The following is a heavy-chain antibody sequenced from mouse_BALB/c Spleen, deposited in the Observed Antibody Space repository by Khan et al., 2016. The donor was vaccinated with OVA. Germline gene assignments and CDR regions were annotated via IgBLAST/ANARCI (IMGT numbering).Heavy chain of an antibody. CDR1: GYSITSGYG. Sequence: EVQLQESGPGLVKPSQSLSLTCTVTGYSITSGYGWNWLRQFPGNKLEWMGYISYSGSTNYNPSLKSRISITRDTSKNQFFLQLNAVTTEDTATYYCARTARIKYWGQGTTLTVSS. CDR3: ARTARIKY. V-gene: IGHV3-2*02. J-gene: IGHJ2*01. D-gene: IGHD1-2*01. CDR2: ISYSGST.